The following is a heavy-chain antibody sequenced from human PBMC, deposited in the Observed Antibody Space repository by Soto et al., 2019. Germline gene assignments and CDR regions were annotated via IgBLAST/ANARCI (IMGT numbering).Heavy chain of an antibody. J-gene: IGHJ4*02. CDR3: ATASEPVGGPFDY. CDR1: GFPFSSYA. D-gene: IGHD2-15*01. Sequence: EVQLLESGGGLVQPGGSLRLSCAASGFPFSSYAMSWVRQAPGKGLEWVSTISGGGGSTYYADSVKGRFTISRDNSKNRLYLQINSLRAEGPAVYYCATASEPVGGPFDYWGQRPLVTVSS. CDR2: ISGGGGST. V-gene: IGHV3-23*01.